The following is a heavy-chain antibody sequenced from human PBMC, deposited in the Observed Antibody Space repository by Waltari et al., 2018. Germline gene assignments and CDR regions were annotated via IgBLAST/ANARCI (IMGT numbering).Heavy chain of an antibody. J-gene: IGHJ4*02. CDR1: GLNVNGNF. CDR3: TRGSADDS. Sequence: EALLVQSGGGMIQPGGSLRLSCAASGLNVNGNFMNWVRQAPGKGLHGVSNIYSGGKRFYADSVKGRFTLSRDDFTNILYLQMNSLRAEDTATYYCTRGSADDSWGQGTLVTVSS. V-gene: IGHV3-53*01. CDR2: IYSGGKR. D-gene: IGHD6-25*01.